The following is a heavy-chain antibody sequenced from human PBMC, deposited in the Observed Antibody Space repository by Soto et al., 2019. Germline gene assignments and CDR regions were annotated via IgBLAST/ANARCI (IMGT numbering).Heavy chain of an antibody. CDR1: GYTFTSFD. J-gene: IGHJ4*02. D-gene: IGHD3-22*01. V-gene: IGHV1-18*01. Sequence: ASVKVSCTASGYTFTSFDNNWVRQAPGQGLEWMGWMNPATGNTNYAQKLQGRVTMTTDTSTSTAYMELRSLRSDDTAVYYCARDAHPPITMIVVVPPFDYWGQGTLVTVSS. CDR3: ARDAHPPITMIVVVPPFDY. CDR2: MNPATGNT.